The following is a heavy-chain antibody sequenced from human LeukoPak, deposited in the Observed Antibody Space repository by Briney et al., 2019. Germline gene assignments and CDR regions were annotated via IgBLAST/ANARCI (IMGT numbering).Heavy chain of an antibody. CDR1: GGSINSGTYY. D-gene: IGHD3-10*01. CDR3: AREFWSSRSGNLQAFRV. Sequence: PSRTLSLTCTVSGGSINSGTYYWSWIRQPVGKGLEWIGRIYSSGSTKYNPSLKSRVTISVDTSKNQFSLNLRSVTAADTAVYYCAREFWSSRSGNLQAFRVWGQGTMVTVSS. V-gene: IGHV4-61*02. CDR2: IYSSGST. J-gene: IGHJ3*01.